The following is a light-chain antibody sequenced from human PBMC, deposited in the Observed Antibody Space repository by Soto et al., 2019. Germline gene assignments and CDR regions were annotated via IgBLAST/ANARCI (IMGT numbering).Light chain of an antibody. Sequence: QSALTQPASVSGSPGQSITISCTGTSSDIGGYNYVSWYQQYPGKAPNLIIYEVTNRPSGISYRFSGSKSGNTASLTISGLQAEDEADYYCSSYTSSSTLVFGGGTKLTVL. V-gene: IGLV2-14*01. CDR2: EVT. CDR3: SSYTSSSTLV. CDR1: SSDIGGYNY. J-gene: IGLJ2*01.